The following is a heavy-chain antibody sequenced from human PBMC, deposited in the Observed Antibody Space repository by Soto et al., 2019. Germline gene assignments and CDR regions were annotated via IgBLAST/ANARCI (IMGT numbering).Heavy chain of an antibody. J-gene: IGHJ4*02. CDR1: GFTFSSYG. V-gene: IGHV3-33*01. CDR3: ARDSLPGIAVAGLGY. CDR2: IWYDGSNK. D-gene: IGHD6-19*01. Sequence: PGGSLRLSCAASGFTFSSYGMHWVRQAPGKGLEWVAVIWYDGSNKYYADSVKGRFTISRDNSKNTLYLQMNSLRAEDTAVYYCARDSLPGIAVAGLGYWGQGTLVTVSS.